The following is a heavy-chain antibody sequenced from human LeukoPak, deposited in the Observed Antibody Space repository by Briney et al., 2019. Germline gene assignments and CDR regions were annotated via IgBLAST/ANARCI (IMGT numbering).Heavy chain of an antibody. CDR3: ARGNPAATDAFDI. D-gene: IGHD2-2*01. J-gene: IGHJ3*02. V-gene: IGHV3-30-3*01. CDR1: GFSLSAYW. CDR2: ISYDGSNK. Sequence: GGSLRLSCAASGFSLSAYWMTWVRQAPGKGLEWVAVISYDGSNKYYADSVKGRFTISRDNSKNTLYLQMNSLRAEDTAVYYCARGNPAATDAFDIWGQGTIVTVSS.